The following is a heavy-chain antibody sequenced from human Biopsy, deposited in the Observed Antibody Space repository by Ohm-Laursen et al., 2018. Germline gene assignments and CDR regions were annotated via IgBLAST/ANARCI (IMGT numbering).Heavy chain of an antibody. CDR2: INSKSGAA. CDR1: GYNFLDYY. J-gene: IGHJ5*01. D-gene: IGHD3-3*01. CDR3: ARELGDFWGGRQFDF. Sequence: GATVKISCKSSGYNFLDYYIHWVRQAPGQGLEWMGLINSKSGAANYALKFQGRVTMTRDTSITTGYLEVHRLTVDDTAVFYCARELGDFWGGRQFDFWGQGTLVTVSS. V-gene: IGHV1-2*06.